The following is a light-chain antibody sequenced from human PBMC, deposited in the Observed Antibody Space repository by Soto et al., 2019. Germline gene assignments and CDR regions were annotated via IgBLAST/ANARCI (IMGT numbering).Light chain of an antibody. CDR1: QSVTNY. CDR3: QQRSNWPPLT. CDR2: DAS. V-gene: IGKV3-11*01. J-gene: IGKJ4*01. Sequence: EIVLTQSPATLSLSPGERATLSCRASQSVTNYLAWYQQKPGQGPRLLIYDASKRAPGIPARFSGSGSGTDFTLAISSLEPEDVAVYDCQQRSNWPPLTFGGGTKVEI.